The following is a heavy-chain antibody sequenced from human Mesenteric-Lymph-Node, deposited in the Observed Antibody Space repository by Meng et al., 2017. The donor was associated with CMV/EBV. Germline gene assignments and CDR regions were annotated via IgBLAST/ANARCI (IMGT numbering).Heavy chain of an antibody. CDR3: ARDRPSYAMGWGRSDN. CDR2: ISAYNGDT. V-gene: IGHV1-18*01. Sequence: ASVKVSCKASGYTFTSYGITWVRQAPGQGLEWMGWISAYNGDTSSAQKLQGRVTLTTDTSTSTAYMELRGLRSDDTAIYYCARDRPSYAMGWGRSDNWGQGTLVTVSS. D-gene: IGHD2-2*01. CDR1: GYTFTSYG. J-gene: IGHJ4*02.